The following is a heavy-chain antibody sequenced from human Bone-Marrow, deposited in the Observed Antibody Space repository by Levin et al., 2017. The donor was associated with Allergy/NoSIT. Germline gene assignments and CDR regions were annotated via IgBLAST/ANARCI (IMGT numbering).Heavy chain of an antibody. D-gene: IGHD6-13*01. CDR1: GFTFSSYE. CDR3: ARDVGIMAATVYYYYGMDV. J-gene: IGHJ6*02. Sequence: GESLKISCAASGFTFSSYEMNWVRQAPGKGLEWVSYISSSGSTIYYADSVKGRFTISRDNAKNSLYLQMNSLRAEDTAVYYCARDVGIMAATVYYYYGMDVWGQGTTVTVSS. CDR2: ISSSGSTI. V-gene: IGHV3-48*03.